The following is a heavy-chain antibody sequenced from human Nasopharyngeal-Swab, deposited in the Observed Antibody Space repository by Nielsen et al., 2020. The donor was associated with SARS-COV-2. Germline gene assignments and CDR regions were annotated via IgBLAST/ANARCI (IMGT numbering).Heavy chain of an antibody. D-gene: IGHD2-2*01. CDR2: IYYSGST. J-gene: IGHJ4*02. CDR1: GGSFSSAGYF. Sequence: LRLSCTVSGGSFSSAGYFWTWIRQHPGKGQEWIGYIYYSGSTYYNPSLKSRVTISVDTSKNHFSLKLSSVTAADTAVYFCARSMYCSSTSCRYYFDYWGQGTLVTVSS. CDR3: ARSMYCSSTSCRYYFDY. V-gene: IGHV4-31*03.